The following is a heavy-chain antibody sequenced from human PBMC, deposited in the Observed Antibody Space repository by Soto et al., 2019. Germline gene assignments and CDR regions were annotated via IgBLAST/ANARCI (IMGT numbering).Heavy chain of an antibody. CDR1: GGSISSGDYY. Sequence: SETLSLTCTVSGGSISSGDYYWSWIRQPPGKGLEWIGYIYYSGSTYYNPSLKSRVTISVDTSKNQFSLKLSSVTAADTAVYHCARGGRGYYDSSGTNWFDPWGQGTLVTVSS. CDR3: ARGGRGYYDSSGTNWFDP. D-gene: IGHD3-22*01. V-gene: IGHV4-30-4*01. CDR2: IYYSGST. J-gene: IGHJ5*02.